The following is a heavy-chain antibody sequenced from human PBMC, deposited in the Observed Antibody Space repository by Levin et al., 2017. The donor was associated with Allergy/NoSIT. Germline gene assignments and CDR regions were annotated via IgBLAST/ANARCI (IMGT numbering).Heavy chain of an antibody. J-gene: IGHJ4*02. CDR2: INHSGST. Sequence: GSLRLSCAVYGGSFSGYYWSWIRQPPGKGLEWIGEINHSGSTNYNPSLKSRVTISVDTSKNQFSLKLSSVTAADTAVYYCARARFRGFRDLGYWGQGTLVTVSS. V-gene: IGHV4-34*01. D-gene: IGHD3-10*01. CDR1: GGSFSGYY. CDR3: ARARFRGFRDLGY.